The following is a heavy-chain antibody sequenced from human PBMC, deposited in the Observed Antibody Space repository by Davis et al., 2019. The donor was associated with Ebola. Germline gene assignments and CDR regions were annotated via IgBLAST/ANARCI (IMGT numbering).Heavy chain of an antibody. CDR3: VSAGWDH. D-gene: IGHD2-15*01. V-gene: IGHV3-48*03. CDR1: GFTFSNYE. J-gene: IGHJ4*02. CDR2: ISSSGSAI. Sequence: GESLKISCAASGFTFSNYEMNWVRQAPGKGLEWVSYISSSGSAIYYADSVKGRFTISRDNAKNSLYLQLNTLRDEDTAVYFCVSAGWDHWGQGTLVTVSS.